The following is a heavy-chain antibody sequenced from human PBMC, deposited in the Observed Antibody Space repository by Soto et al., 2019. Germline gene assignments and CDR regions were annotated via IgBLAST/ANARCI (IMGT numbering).Heavy chain of an antibody. D-gene: IGHD1-1*01. CDR3: ARGGLERRSRAASDI. CDR2: IIPILGIA. CDR1: GGTFSSYT. Sequence: ASVKVSCKASGGTFSSYTISWVRQAPGQGLEWMGRIIPILGIANYAQKFQGRVTITADKSTSTAYMELSSLRSEDTAVYYCARGGLERRSRAASDIWGQGTMVTVSS. J-gene: IGHJ3*02. V-gene: IGHV1-69*02.